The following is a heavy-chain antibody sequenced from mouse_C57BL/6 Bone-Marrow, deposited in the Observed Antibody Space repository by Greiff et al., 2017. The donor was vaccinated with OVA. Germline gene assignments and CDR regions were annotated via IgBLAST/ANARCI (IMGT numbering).Heavy chain of an antibody. V-gene: IGHV1-52*01. CDR2: IDPSDSET. J-gene: IGHJ2*01. D-gene: IGHD1-1*01. CDR1: GYTFTSYW. Sequence: QVQLQQPGAELVRPGSSVKLSCKASGYTFTSYWMHWVKQRPIQGLEWIGNIDPSDSETHYNQKFKDKATLTVDKSSSTAYMQLSILTSNDSAVYYCARGDYSGRAFDYWGQGTTLTVSS. CDR3: ARGDYSGRAFDY.